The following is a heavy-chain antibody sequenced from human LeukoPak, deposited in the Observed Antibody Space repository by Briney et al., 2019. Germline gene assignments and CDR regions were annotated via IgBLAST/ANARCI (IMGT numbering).Heavy chain of an antibody. J-gene: IGHJ6*03. D-gene: IGHD6-13*01. CDR1: GYSISSGYY. CDR3: ARQGGSSSPYYYYYMDG. V-gene: IGHV4-38-2*01. Sequence: SETLSLTCAVSGYSISSGYYWGWFRQPPGKGLEWIGCMYHSGSTYYNPSLKSRVTISVDTSKNQFSLKLSSVTAADTAVYYCARQGGSSSPYYYYYMDGGGKGTTVTVSS. CDR2: MYHSGST.